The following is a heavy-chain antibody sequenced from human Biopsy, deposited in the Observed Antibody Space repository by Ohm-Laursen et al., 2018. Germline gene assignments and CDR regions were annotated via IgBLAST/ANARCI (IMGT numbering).Heavy chain of an antibody. CDR3: AKPADFYGSEFYFDY. D-gene: IGHD2/OR15-2a*01. CDR1: GFTFSINA. V-gene: IGHV3-23*01. J-gene: IGHJ4*02. Sequence: SLRLSCTASGFTFSINAMTWVRQAPGTGLEWVSVIYTSGGSTPYAVSVKGRFTISTDNSKNTLYLRMNSLRAEDTAVYYCAKPADFYGSEFYFDYWGQGTLVTVSS. CDR2: IYTSGGST.